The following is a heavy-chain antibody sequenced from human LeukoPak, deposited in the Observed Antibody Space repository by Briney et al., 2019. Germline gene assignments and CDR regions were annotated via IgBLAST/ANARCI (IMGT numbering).Heavy chain of an antibody. CDR3: ARDVSYAFDY. CDR1: GFTFSSYS. V-gene: IGHV3-48*02. J-gene: IGHJ4*02. D-gene: IGHD2-2*01. Sequence: AGGSLRLSCAASGFTFSSYSMNWVRQAPGKGLEWVSYISGSSGRINYADSVKGRFTISRDNAKNSLYLQMNSLRDEDTAVYYCARDVSYAFDYWGQGTLVTVSS. CDR2: ISGSSGRI.